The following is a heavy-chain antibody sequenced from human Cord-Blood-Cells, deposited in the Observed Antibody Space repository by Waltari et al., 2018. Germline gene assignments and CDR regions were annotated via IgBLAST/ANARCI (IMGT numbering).Heavy chain of an antibody. J-gene: IGHJ4*02. CDR2: ISNDGSNK. CDR1: GFTFSSYA. V-gene: IGHV3-30*04. D-gene: IGHD6-19*01. CDR3: ARVRYSSGFLLDY. Sequence: QVQLVESGGGVVQPGRSLRLSCAASGFTFSSYAMHWVRQAPGKGLEWVAVISNDGSNKYYADSVKGRFTISRDNSKNTLYLQMNSLRAEDTAVYYCARVRYSSGFLLDYWGQGTLVTVSS.